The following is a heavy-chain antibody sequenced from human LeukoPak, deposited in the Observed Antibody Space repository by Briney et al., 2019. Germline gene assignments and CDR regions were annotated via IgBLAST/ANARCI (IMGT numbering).Heavy chain of an antibody. CDR1: GFTFSSYW. CDR3: TRDLVDYDVSTGLHHYYMDV. V-gene: IGHV3-74*01. D-gene: IGHD3-9*01. J-gene: IGHJ6*02. CDR2: INGDGRNI. Sequence: PGGSLRLSCVASGFTFSSYWMHWVRQDPRKGLVWVSRINGDGRNINYADSVRGRFTISRDNAKNTLHLQMNTLRVEDTAVYYCTRDLVDYDVSTGLHHYYMDVWGRGTTVTVSS.